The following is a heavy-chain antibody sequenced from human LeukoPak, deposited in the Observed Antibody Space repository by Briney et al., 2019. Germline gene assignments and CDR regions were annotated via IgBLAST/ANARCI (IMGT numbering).Heavy chain of an antibody. Sequence: GGSLRLSCAASGFTFDDYAMHWVRQAPGKGLEWVSGISWNSGSIGYADSVKGRFTISRDNSKNTLYLQMNSLRAEDTAVYYCAKRQLGVVGPFDYWGQGTLVTVSS. V-gene: IGHV3-9*01. J-gene: IGHJ4*02. CDR1: GFTFDDYA. CDR3: AKRQLGVVGPFDY. CDR2: ISWNSGSI. D-gene: IGHD3-3*01.